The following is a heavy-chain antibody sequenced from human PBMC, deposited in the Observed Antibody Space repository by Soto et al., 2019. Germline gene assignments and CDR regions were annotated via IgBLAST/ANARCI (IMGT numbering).Heavy chain of an antibody. V-gene: IGHV5-51*01. CDR1: GYSFTSYW. Sequence: PGESLKISCQGSGYSFTSYWIGWVRQMPGKGLEWMGIIYPGDSDTRYSPSFQGQVTISADKSITTAYLQWSSLKASDTAMYYCARTINYYDSSGGFDYWGQGTLVTVSS. D-gene: IGHD3-22*01. J-gene: IGHJ4*02. CDR2: IYPGDSDT. CDR3: ARTINYYDSSGGFDY.